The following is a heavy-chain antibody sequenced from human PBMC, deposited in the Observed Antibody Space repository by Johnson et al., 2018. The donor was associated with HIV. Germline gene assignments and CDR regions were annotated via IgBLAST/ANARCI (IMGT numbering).Heavy chain of an antibody. J-gene: IGHJ3*02. Sequence: MQLVESGGGLIQPGGSLRLSCAASGFTVSSNYMSWVRQAPGKGLEWVSVIYSGGSTYYADSVKGRFTISRDNSKNTLYVQMGSLRAEDMAVYYCAREGRGRIDAFDIWGQGTMVTVSS. V-gene: IGHV3-66*03. D-gene: IGHD3-16*01. CDR1: GFTVSSNY. CDR3: AREGRGRIDAFDI. CDR2: IYSGGST.